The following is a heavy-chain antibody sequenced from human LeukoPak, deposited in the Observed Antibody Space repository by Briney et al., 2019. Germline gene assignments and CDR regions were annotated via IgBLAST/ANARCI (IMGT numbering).Heavy chain of an antibody. V-gene: IGHV3-23*01. CDR3: ARGSGWET. CDR2: ISGSGGST. CDR1: GFTFSSYA. D-gene: IGHD6-19*01. Sequence: GGSLRFSCAASGFTFSSYAMSWVRQAPGKGLEWVSAISGSGGSTYYADSVKGRFTISRDNAKNSLYLQMNNLRAEDTAVYYCARGSGWETWGQGTLVTVSS. J-gene: IGHJ4*02.